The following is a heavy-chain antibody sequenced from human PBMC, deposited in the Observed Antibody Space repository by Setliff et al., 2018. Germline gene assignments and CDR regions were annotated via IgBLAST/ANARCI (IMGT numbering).Heavy chain of an antibody. J-gene: IGHJ6*02. CDR3: ARANYYDSSGHSVYGMDA. CDR2: IIPIFGTT. D-gene: IGHD3-22*01. Sequence: SVKVSCKASGGSFSTYAISWARQAPGQGLEWMGVIIPIFGTTNNAQKFQGRVTITADESTSTAYMELSSLRSEDTAVYYCARANYYDSSGHSVYGMDAWGQGTTVTVSS. CDR1: GGSFSTYA. V-gene: IGHV1-69*13.